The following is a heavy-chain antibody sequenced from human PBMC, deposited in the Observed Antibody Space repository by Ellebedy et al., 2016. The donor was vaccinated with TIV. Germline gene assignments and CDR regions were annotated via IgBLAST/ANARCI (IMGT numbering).Heavy chain of an antibody. CDR1: GDSVSPDIG. Sequence: SQTLSLTCVISGDSVSPDIGWNWIRQSPSRGLEWLGRTYYRSKWNNDYAVSLKSRITINPDTSKNHFSLQLNSVIPDDTAVYYCARGWFGSGMGVWGQGTTVTVSS. J-gene: IGHJ6*02. V-gene: IGHV6-1*01. CDR3: ARGWFGSGMGV. CDR2: TYYRSKWNN. D-gene: IGHD3-16*01.